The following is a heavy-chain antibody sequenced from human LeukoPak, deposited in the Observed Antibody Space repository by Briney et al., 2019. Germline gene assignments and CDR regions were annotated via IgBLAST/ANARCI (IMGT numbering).Heavy chain of an antibody. Sequence: ASVKVSCKASGYTFTGYYMHWVRQAPGQGLEWMGWINPNSGGTNYAQKFQGRVTMTRDTSISTAYMELSRLRSDDTAVCYCAREAVGDNWFDPWGQGTLVTVSS. CDR2: INPNSGGT. CDR1: GYTFTGYY. V-gene: IGHV1-2*02. J-gene: IGHJ5*02. D-gene: IGHD6-19*01. CDR3: AREAVGDNWFDP.